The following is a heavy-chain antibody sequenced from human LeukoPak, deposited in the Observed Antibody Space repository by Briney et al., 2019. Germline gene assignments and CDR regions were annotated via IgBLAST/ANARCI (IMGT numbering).Heavy chain of an antibody. V-gene: IGHV3-21*01. CDR2: ISSSSSYI. CDR1: GFTFSSYS. Sequence: GGSLRLSCAASGFTFSSYSMNWVRQAPGKGLEWVSSISSSSSYIDYADSVKGRFTISRENAKNSLYLQMNSLRAEDTAVYYCARAEYYYDSSGYPTHWGQGTLVTVSS. CDR3: ARAEYYYDSSGYPTH. J-gene: IGHJ4*02. D-gene: IGHD3-22*01.